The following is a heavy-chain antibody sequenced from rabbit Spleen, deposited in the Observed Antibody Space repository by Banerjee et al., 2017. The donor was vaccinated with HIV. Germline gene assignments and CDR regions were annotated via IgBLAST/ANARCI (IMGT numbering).Heavy chain of an antibody. CDR3: ARDLTAVIGWNFNL. CDR2: IYTGSIDST. Sequence: QSLEESGGDLVEPGASLTLTCTASGFSFSTVYWIYWVRQAPGKGLELIACIYTGSIDSTVYASWAKGRFTFSKTSSTTVTLQMTSLTAADTATYFCARDLTAVIGWNFNLWGQGTLVTVS. CDR1: GFSFSTVYW. D-gene: IGHD1-1*01. V-gene: IGHV1S40*01. J-gene: IGHJ4*01.